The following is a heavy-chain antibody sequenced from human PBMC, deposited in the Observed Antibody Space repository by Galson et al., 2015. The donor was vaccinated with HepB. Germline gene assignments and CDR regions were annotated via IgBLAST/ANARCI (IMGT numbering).Heavy chain of an antibody. V-gene: IGHV1-2*06. D-gene: IGHD3/OR15-3a*01. J-gene: IGHJ4*02. CDR2: INPNSGGT. CDR3: ARKDWADY. Sequence: SVKVSCKASGGTFSSYAISWVRQAPGQGLEWMGRINPNSGGTNYAQKFQGRVTMTRDTSISTAYMELSRLRSDDTAVYYCARKDWADYWGQGTLVTVSS. CDR1: GGTFSSYA.